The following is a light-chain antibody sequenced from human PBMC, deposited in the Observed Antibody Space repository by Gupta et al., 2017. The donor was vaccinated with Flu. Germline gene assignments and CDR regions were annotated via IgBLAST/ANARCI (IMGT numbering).Light chain of an antibody. V-gene: IGKV3-20*01. CDR3: QRYGSSPLT. CDR1: QSVSSSY. J-gene: IGKJ4*01. CDR2: GAS. Sequence: VLTPSPGTLALSHGERATLSCRASQSVSSSYLAWYQQKPGQAPRLLIYGASSRATGIPDRFSGSGSGTDFTLTISRLEPEDFAVYYCQRYGSSPLTFGGGTKVEIK.